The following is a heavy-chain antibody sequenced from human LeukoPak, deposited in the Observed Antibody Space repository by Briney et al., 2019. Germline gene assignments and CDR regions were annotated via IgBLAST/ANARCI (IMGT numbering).Heavy chain of an antibody. J-gene: IGHJ4*02. D-gene: IGHD3-22*01. CDR3: ARDLSVWLLRGCGY. Sequence: SETLSLTCTVSGGSISSYYWSWIRQPPGKGLEWIGYIYYSGSTNYNPSLKSRVTISVDTSKNQFSLKLSSVTAADTAVYYCARDLSVWLLRGCGYWGQGTLVTVSS. CDR1: GGSISSYY. CDR2: IYYSGST. V-gene: IGHV4-59*01.